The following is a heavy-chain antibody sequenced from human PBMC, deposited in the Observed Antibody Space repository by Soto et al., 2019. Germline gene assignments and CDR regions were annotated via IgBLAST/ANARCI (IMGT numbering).Heavy chain of an antibody. Sequence: SETLSLTCAVSGFSISSAYYWGWIRQPPGKGLDWIGTVYHGVTAFYNPSLRSRVTISVDTSKNQFSLKLSSVTAADTAVYYCARDYRVSEIFGVVINYAMDVWGQGTTVTVSS. CDR2: VYHGVTA. D-gene: IGHD3-3*01. J-gene: IGHJ6*02. V-gene: IGHV4-38-2*02. CDR3: ARDYRVSEIFGVVINYAMDV. CDR1: GFSISSAYY.